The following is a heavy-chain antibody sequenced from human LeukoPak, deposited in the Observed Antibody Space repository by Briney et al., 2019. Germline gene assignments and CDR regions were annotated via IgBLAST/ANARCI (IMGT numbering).Heavy chain of an antibody. J-gene: IGHJ4*02. CDR1: GGSISSYD. CDR2: IDYSGST. V-gene: IGHV4-59*01. Sequence: SETLSLTCTVSGGSISSYDWSWIRQPPGKGLECIGYIDYSGSTNYNPSLKSRVTISVDTSRNQFSLSLSSVTAADTAVYYCAILLYASGNYYFDYWGQGTLVTVSS. D-gene: IGHD3-10*01. CDR3: AILLYASGNYYFDY.